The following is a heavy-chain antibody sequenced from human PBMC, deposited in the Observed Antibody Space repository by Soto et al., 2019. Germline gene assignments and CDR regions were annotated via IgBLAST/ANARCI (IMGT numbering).Heavy chain of an antibody. Sequence: GSLRLSCAASGFTFISYWIIWVRHSAVKGLEWVGNIKQDGSEKYYVDSVKGRFTISRDNAKNSLYLQMNSLRAEDTAVYYCARKSSWDVDTAMAGNYYYYGMDVWGQGTTVTVSS. J-gene: IGHJ6*02. CDR2: IKQDGSEK. V-gene: IGHV3-7*03. CDR3: ARKSSWDVDTAMAGNYYYYGMDV. CDR1: GFTFISYW. D-gene: IGHD5-18*01.